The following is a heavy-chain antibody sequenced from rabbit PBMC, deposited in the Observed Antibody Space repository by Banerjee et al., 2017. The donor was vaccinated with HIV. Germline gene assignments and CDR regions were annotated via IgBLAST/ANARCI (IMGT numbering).Heavy chain of an antibody. CDR1: GFSVSSDYD. V-gene: IGHV1S45*01. CDR3: ARAYTNYGYAYNL. Sequence: QQQLVESGGGLVKPGASLTLTCTASGFSVSSDYDICWVRQAPGKGLEWIACIYTGDGGTWYATWAKGRFTISKISSTTVTLQMTSLTAADTATYFCARAYTNYGYAYNLWGQGTLVTVS. D-gene: IGHD6-1*01. CDR2: IYTGDGGT. J-gene: IGHJ4*01.